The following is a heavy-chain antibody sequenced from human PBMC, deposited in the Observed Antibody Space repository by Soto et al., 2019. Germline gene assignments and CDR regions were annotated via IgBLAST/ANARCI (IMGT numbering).Heavy chain of an antibody. V-gene: IGHV3-23*01. CDR2: ISGSGGST. CDR1: GFTFSSYA. D-gene: IGHD5-12*01. Sequence: LRLSCVASGFTFSSYAMSWVRQAPGKGLEWVSAISGSGGSTYYADSVKGRFTISRDNSKNTLYLQMNSLRAEDTAVYYCAKDTGYSGYDSVFDYWGQGTLVTVSS. J-gene: IGHJ4*02. CDR3: AKDTGYSGYDSVFDY.